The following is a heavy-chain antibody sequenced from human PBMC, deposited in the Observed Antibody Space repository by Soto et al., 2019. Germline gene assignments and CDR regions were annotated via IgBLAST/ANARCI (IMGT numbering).Heavy chain of an antibody. J-gene: IGHJ5*02. CDR2: IIPILGIA. Sequence: GASVKVSCKASGGTFSSYTLSWVRQAHGKGLEWMGRIIPILGIANYAQKFQGRVTITADKSTSTAYMELSSLRSEDTAVYYCAFRSSSWDPPGHPPQNKVFDPWGQGTLVTVSS. CDR3: AFRSSSWDPPGHPPQNKVFDP. D-gene: IGHD6-13*01. CDR1: GGTFSSYT. V-gene: IGHV1-69*02.